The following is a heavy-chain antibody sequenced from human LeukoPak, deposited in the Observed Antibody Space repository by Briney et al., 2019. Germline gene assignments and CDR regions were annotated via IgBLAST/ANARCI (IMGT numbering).Heavy chain of an antibody. J-gene: IGHJ4*02. Sequence: PSETLSLTCTVSGGSTSNYFWSWVRQPAGKGLEWIGRIYSTGRSDYNPSLKSRITMSVDTSKNQFSLKLSSVTAADTAVYYCARDGPRSGYDLGHFDNLGQGTLVTASS. V-gene: IGHV4-4*07. CDR1: GGSTSNYF. CDR2: IYSTGRS. CDR3: ARDGPRSGYDLGHFDN. D-gene: IGHD5-12*01.